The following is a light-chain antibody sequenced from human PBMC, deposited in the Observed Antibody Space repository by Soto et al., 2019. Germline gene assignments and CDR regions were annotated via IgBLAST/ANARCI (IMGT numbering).Light chain of an antibody. CDR3: QSYDRSLSSPI. Sequence: QSALTQPPSASGSPGQSVTISCTGTSSDVGGYDYVSWYQQPPGKAPKLMIYEVTKRPSGVPDRFSGSKSGNTASLTVSGLQAEDEADYYCQSYDRSLSSPIFGGGTKLTVL. CDR1: SSDVGGYDY. J-gene: IGLJ2*01. CDR2: EVT. V-gene: IGLV2-8*01.